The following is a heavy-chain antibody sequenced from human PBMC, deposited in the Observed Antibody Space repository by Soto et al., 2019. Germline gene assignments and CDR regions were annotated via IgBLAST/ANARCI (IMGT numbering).Heavy chain of an antibody. Sequence: GGSLRLSCAASGFTFSSYAMSWVRQAPGKGLEWVSAISGSGGSTYYADSVKGRFSISRDNSKNTLYLKMNSLRAEDTAVYYCAKVWTPYYDFWSGYPPPADGPPQFDYWGQGTLVTVSS. V-gene: IGHV3-23*01. CDR3: AKVWTPYYDFWSGYPPPADGPPQFDY. D-gene: IGHD3-3*01. CDR1: GFTFSSYA. CDR2: ISGSGGST. J-gene: IGHJ4*02.